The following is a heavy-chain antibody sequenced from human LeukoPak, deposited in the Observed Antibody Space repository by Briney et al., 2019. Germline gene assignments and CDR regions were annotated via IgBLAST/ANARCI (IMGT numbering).Heavy chain of an antibody. V-gene: IGHV4-39*07. Sequence: SETLSLTCTVSGGSISSSSYYWGWIRQPPGKGLEWIGSIYYSGSTYYNPSLKSRVTISVDTSKNQFSLKLSSVTAADTAVYYCARGRAYSGSPFDYWGQGTLVTVSS. J-gene: IGHJ4*02. CDR2: IYYSGST. D-gene: IGHD1-26*01. CDR1: GGSISSSSYY. CDR3: ARGRAYSGSPFDY.